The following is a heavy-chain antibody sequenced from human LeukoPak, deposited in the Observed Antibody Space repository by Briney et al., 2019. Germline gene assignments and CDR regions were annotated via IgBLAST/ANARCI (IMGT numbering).Heavy chain of an antibody. D-gene: IGHD6-19*01. Sequence: ASVKVSCKASGYTFTSYGISWVRQAPGQGLEWMGWISAYNGNTNYAQKFQGRVTMTTDTSTSTAYMELRSLRSDDTAVYYCARDPRGFSSSIWFDPWGQGTLVTVSS. CDR1: GYTFTSYG. V-gene: IGHV1-18*01. J-gene: IGHJ5*02. CDR2: ISAYNGNT. CDR3: ARDPRGFSSSIWFDP.